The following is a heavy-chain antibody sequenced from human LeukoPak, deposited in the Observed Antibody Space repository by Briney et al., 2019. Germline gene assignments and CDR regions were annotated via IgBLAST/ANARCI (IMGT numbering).Heavy chain of an antibody. V-gene: IGHV1-24*01. CDR2: FDPEDGET. Sequence: ASVKVSCKASGYTLTELSMHWVRQAPGKGLEWMGGFDPEDGETIYAQKLQGRVTMTGDTSTNTAYMELSSLRAEDTAVYYCGTGAVADSNWFDPWGQGTLVTVSS. J-gene: IGHJ5*02. CDR1: GYTLTELS. CDR3: GTGAVADSNWFDP. D-gene: IGHD6-19*01.